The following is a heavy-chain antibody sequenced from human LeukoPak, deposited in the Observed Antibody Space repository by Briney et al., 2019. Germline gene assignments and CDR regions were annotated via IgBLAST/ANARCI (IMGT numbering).Heavy chain of an antibody. D-gene: IGHD4-17*01. V-gene: IGHV3-23*01. J-gene: IGHJ4*02. CDR3: AKDRIAGYGDSEDIDY. Sequence: GGSLRLSCAATGFTFSSYGMAWVRQAPGKGLEWVSGMNGNGGRIYYADSVKGRFTISRDNSKNTLYLQMNSLRAEDTAVYYCAKDRIAGYGDSEDIDYWGQGTLVTVSS. CDR1: GFTFSSYG. CDR2: MNGNGGRI.